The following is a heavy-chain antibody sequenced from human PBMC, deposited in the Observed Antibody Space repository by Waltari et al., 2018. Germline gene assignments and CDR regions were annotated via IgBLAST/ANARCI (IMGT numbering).Heavy chain of an antibody. D-gene: IGHD6-19*01. CDR3: AKGETTGWCRCFDY. Sequence: EVQLVDSGGDLTQPGGSLRLSCVASGFTVTSYARSWVRQVPGKGLEWVSSITASGHITYYADSVKGRFSISRDNSKNTVYLQMDSLRAEDTAVYHCAKGETTGWCRCFDYWGQGTQVTVSS. CDR2: ITASGHIT. V-gene: IGHV3-23*04. CDR1: GFTVTSYA. J-gene: IGHJ4*02.